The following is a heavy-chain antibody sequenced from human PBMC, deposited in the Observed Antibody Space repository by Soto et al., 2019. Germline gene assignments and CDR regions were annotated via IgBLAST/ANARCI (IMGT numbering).Heavy chain of an antibody. Sequence: QVQLVQSGAEVKKPGSSVKVSCKASGGTFSSYAISWVRQAPGQGLEWMGGIIPIFGTANYAQKFQGRVTXXAXEXXSTAYMELSSLRSEDTAVYYCATSNVGELYWYFDLWGRGTLVTVSS. D-gene: IGHD1-7*01. V-gene: IGHV1-69*12. CDR3: ATSNVGELYWYFDL. J-gene: IGHJ2*01. CDR1: GGTFSSYA. CDR2: IIPIFGTA.